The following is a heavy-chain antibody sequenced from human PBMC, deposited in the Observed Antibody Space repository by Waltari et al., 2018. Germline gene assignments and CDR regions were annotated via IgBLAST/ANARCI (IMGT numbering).Heavy chain of an antibody. J-gene: IGHJ6*02. V-gene: IGHV4-39*07. D-gene: IGHD1-1*01. CDR1: GGSISNSSYY. CDR2: IYYSGST. Sequence: QLQLQESGPGLVKPSETLSLTCTVSGGSISNSSYYWGWIRQPPGKGLEWIGSIYYSGSTYYNPSLKSRVTISVDTSKNQFSLKLSSVTAADTAVYYCASVPGTTGTPFSYWYYGMDVWGQGTTVTVSS. CDR3: ASVPGTTGTPFSYWYYGMDV.